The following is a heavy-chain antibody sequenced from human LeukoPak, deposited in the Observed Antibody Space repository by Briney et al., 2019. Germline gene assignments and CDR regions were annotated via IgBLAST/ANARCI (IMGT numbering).Heavy chain of an antibody. D-gene: IGHD2-2*01. CDR3: ARLMGYCSSTSCYGWFDP. Sequence: GGSLRLSCAASGFTFSSYSMNWVRQAPGKGLEWVANIKQDGSEKYYVDSVKGRFTISRDNAKNSLYLQMNSLRAEDTAVYYCARLMGYCSSTSCYGWFDPWGQGTLVTVSS. CDR2: IKQDGSEK. J-gene: IGHJ5*02. V-gene: IGHV3-7*03. CDR1: GFTFSSYS.